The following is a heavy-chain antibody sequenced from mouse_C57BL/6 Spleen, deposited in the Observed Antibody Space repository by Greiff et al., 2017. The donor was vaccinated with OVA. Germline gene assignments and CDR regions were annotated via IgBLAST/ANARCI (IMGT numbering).Heavy chain of an antibody. CDR2: IYPGNSDT. J-gene: IGHJ3*01. V-gene: IGHV1-5*01. Sequence: EVQLVESGTVLARPGASVKMSCKTSGYTFTSYWMHWVKQRPGQGLEWIGAIYPGNSDTSYNQKFKGKAKLTAVTSASTAYMELSSLTNEDSAVYYCTREAGSSPAWFAYWGQGTLVTVSA. CDR3: TREAGSSPAWFAY. D-gene: IGHD1-1*01. CDR1: GYTFTSYW.